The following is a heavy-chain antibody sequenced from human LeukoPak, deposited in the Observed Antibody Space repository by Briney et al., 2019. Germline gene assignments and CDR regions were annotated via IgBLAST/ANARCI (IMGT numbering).Heavy chain of an antibody. Sequence: GRSLRLSCAASGFTFSSYAMHWVRQAPGKGLEWVAVISYDGSNKYYADSVKGRFTISRHNSKNTLYLQMNSLRAEDTAVYYCARKEAAWWNWFDPWGQGTLVTVSS. J-gene: IGHJ5*02. CDR3: ARKEAAWWNWFDP. CDR1: GFTFSSYA. CDR2: ISYDGSNK. D-gene: IGHD2-8*02. V-gene: IGHV3-30-3*01.